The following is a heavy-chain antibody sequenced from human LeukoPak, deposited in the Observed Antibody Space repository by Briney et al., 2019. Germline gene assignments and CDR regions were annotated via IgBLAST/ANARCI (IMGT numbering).Heavy chain of an antibody. CDR1: GYTFTGYY. Sequence: ASVKVSCKASGYTFTGYYMHWVRQAPGQGLEWMGIINPSGGSTSYAQKFQGRVTMTRDMSTSTVYMELSSLRSEDTAVYYCARESSAESSSIWFDPWGQGTLVTVSS. J-gene: IGHJ5*02. CDR3: ARESSAESSSIWFDP. V-gene: IGHV1-46*01. CDR2: INPSGGST. D-gene: IGHD6-13*01.